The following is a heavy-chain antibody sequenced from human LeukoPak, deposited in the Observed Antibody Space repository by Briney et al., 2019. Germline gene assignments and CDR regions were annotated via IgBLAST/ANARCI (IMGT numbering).Heavy chain of an antibody. CDR2: INPNSGGT. Sequence: PGASVKVSCKASGYTFTGYYMHWVRQAPGQGLEWMGWINPNSGGTNYAEKFQGRVTMTRDTSISTAYMELSRLRSDDTAVYYWAREARLRLPYFDPWGQGTLLTVSS. CDR1: GYTFTGYY. J-gene: IGHJ5*02. V-gene: IGHV1-2*02. D-gene: IGHD5/OR15-5a*01. CDR3: AREARLRLPYFDP.